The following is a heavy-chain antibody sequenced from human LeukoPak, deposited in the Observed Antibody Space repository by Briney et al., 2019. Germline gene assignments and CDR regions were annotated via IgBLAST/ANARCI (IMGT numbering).Heavy chain of an antibody. CDR2: INHSGST. V-gene: IGHV4-34*01. Sequence: PSETLSLTCAVYGGSFSGYYWSWIRQPPGKGLEWIGEINHSGSTNYNPSLKSRVTISVDTSKNQFSLKLSSVTAANTAVYNCARKGDQLSRARKNNWFDPWGQGTLVTVSS. D-gene: IGHD2-2*01. CDR1: GGSFSGYY. CDR3: ARKGDQLSRARKNNWFDP. J-gene: IGHJ5*02.